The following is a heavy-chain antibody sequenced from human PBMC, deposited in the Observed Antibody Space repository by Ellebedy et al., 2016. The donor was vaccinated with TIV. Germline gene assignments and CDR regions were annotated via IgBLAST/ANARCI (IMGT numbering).Heavy chain of an antibody. J-gene: IGHJ5*02. CDR3: AREASSWYENWFDP. D-gene: IGHD6-13*01. CDR2: IYYSGST. Sequence: SETLSLXXAVYGGSFSGYYWSWIRQPPGKGLEWIGYIYYSGSTNYNPSLKSRVTISVDTSKNQFSLKLSSVTAADTAVYYCAREASSWYENWFDPWGQGTLVTVSS. CDR1: GGSFSGYY. V-gene: IGHV4-59*01.